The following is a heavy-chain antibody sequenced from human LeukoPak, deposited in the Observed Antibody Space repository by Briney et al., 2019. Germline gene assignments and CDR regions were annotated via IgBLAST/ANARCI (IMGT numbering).Heavy chain of an antibody. V-gene: IGHV1-2*02. CDR2: INPNSGGT. J-gene: IGHJ4*02. D-gene: IGHD3-22*01. CDR1: GYTFTGYY. Sequence: ASVKVSCKASGYTFTGYYMHWVRQAPGQGLEWMGWINPNSGGTNYAQKFQGRVTMTRDTSISTAYMELSRLRSDDTAAYYCARGGTYYYDSSGYLDYWGQGTLVTVSS. CDR3: ARGGTYYYDSSGYLDY.